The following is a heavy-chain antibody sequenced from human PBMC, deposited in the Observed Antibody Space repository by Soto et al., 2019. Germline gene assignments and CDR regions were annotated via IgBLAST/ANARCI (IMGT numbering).Heavy chain of an antibody. CDR3: AKESVSGINIFGP. CDR1: GFIFYDHY. D-gene: IGHD3-3*02. J-gene: IGHJ5*01. Sequence: PGGSLRLSCAASGFIFYDHYMSWIRQAPGKGLEWVSYISPNDDSPTYIRGDSPIYYADSVKGRFTISRDNSKNTLYLQMNSLRAEDTALYYCAKESVSGINIFGPWGQGTLVTVSS. CDR2: ISPNDDSPTYIRGDSPI. V-gene: IGHV3-11*04.